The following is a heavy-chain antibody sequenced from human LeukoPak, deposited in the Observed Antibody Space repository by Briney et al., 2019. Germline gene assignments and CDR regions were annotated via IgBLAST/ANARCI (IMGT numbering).Heavy chain of an antibody. D-gene: IGHD6-19*01. J-gene: IGHJ4*02. CDR1: GFTFSNYE. V-gene: IGHV3-48*03. CDR3: ARAVAGTPIDY. CDR2: ISSSGTTI. Sequence: PGGSLRLSCAASGFTFSNYEMNWVRQAPGKGLEWVSYISSSGTTIYYTDSVKGRFTISRDNAQHSLYLQMNSLRADDTAVYYCARAVAGTPIDYWGQGTLVTVSS.